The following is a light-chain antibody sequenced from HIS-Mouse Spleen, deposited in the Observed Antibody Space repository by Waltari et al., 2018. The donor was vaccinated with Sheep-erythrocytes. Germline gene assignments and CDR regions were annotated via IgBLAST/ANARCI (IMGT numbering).Light chain of an antibody. CDR1: ASPKNY. V-gene: IGLV3-10*01. J-gene: IGLJ3*02. CDR2: EDS. Sequence: SYELTQPPSVSVSPGQTARITCSGDASPKNYAYWYQQKSGQAPVLVIYEDSKRPSGIPERFSGSTSGTMATLTISGAQVEDEADYYCYSTDSSGNHWVFGGGTKLTVL. CDR3: YSTDSSGNHWV.